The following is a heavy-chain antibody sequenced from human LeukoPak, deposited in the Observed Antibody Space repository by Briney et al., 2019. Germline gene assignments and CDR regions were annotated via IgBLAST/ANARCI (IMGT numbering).Heavy chain of an antibody. CDR3: VLGYYDSSGYYW. J-gene: IGHJ4*02. V-gene: IGHV3-21*01. CDR2: ISSSSSYI. Sequence: GGPLRLSCAASGLTFSSYSMNWVRQAPGKGLEWVSSISSSSSYIYYADSVKGRFTISRDNAKNSLYLQMNSLRAEDTAFYYCVLGYYDSSGYYWWGQGTLVTVSS. CDR1: GLTFSSYS. D-gene: IGHD3-22*01.